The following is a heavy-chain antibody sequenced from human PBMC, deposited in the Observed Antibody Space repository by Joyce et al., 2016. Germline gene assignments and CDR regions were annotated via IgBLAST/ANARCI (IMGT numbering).Heavy chain of an antibody. CDR2: IKGGNGNT. D-gene: IGHD3-3*01. CDR3: ARRWCQKGYYFDF. CDR1: GYTFSSYH. V-gene: IGHV1-3*01. Sequence: QVQLVQSETELKRPGTSVRVSCKTSGYTFSSYHIHWVRQAPGQSLLWMGSIKGGNGNTQSSLAFQSRVTLTRDTSARTVYMELNDLRSEDTALYFCARRWCQKGYYFDFWGQGTLVIVSS. J-gene: IGHJ4*02.